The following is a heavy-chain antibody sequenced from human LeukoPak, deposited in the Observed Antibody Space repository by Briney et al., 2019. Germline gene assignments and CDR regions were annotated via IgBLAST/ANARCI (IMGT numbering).Heavy chain of an antibody. J-gene: IGHJ3*02. V-gene: IGHV3-30*04. CDR2: ISYDGSNK. CDR3: AKDFLFGDYPEWAFDM. Sequence: QSGGSLRLSCAASGFTFSSYAMRWVRQAPGKGLEWVAVISYDGSNKYYADSVKGRFTISRDNSKNTLFLQMNSLRVEDTAVYYCAKDFLFGDYPEWAFDMWGQGTKVTVSS. D-gene: IGHD4-17*01. CDR1: GFTFSSYA.